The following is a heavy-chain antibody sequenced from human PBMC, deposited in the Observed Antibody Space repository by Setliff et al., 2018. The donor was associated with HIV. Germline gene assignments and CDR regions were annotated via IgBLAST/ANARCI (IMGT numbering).Heavy chain of an antibody. CDR1: GASISSGGYY. CDR3: AREKTTLARGVIIFQIFDY. V-gene: IGHV4-31*03. D-gene: IGHD3-10*01. CDR2: IYYSGST. Sequence: LSLTCTVSGASISSGGYYWSWIRQHPGKGLEWIGYIYYSGSTYYNPSLKSRVSMSVDTSENQFSLKLSSVTAADTAVYYCAREKTTLARGVIIFQIFDYWGQGKLVTVSS. J-gene: IGHJ4*02.